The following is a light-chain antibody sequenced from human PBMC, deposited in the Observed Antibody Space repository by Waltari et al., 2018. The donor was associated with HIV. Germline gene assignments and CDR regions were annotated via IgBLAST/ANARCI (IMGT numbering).Light chain of an antibody. CDR2: GSS. Sequence: DIQMTQSPSSVSASVGDRVTITCRASQGISSWLAWYQQKPGKAPKLLIYGSSNLHTGVPSRFSGSGSGTDFTLTISSLQPEDFATYYCHQATSLLPMPFGQGTKVDIK. V-gene: IGKV1-12*01. CDR3: HQATSLLPMP. J-gene: IGKJ1*01. CDR1: QGISSW.